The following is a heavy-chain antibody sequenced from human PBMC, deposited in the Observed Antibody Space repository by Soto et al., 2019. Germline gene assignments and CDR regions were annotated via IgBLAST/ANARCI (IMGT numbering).Heavy chain of an antibody. J-gene: IGHJ4*02. V-gene: IGHV3-53*01. CDR1: GFTVSHNY. CDR2: IYTGDNT. Sequence: VGSLRLSCAASGFTVSHNYMSWVRQAPGKGLEWVSIIYTGDNTYYADSVKGRFSISRDSSKNTLYLQMNSLRAEDTAVYFCVRAGDNNHWFGFFDYWGQGALVTVSS. D-gene: IGHD3-9*01. CDR3: VRAGDNNHWFGFFDY.